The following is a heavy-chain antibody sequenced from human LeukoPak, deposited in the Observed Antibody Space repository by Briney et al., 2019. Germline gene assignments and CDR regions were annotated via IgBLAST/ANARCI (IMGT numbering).Heavy chain of an antibody. CDR3: AKDSSSSNYYYGMDV. CDR2: ISWNSGSI. CDR1: GFTFNNYA. J-gene: IGHJ6*02. Sequence: PGGSLRLSCAASGFTFNNYALHWVRQVPGKGLEWVSRISWNSGSIDYADSVKGRFTISRDNAKDSLYLQMNSLRAEDTALYFCAKDSSSSNYYYGMDVWGQGTTVTVSS. D-gene: IGHD6-6*01. V-gene: IGHV3-9*01.